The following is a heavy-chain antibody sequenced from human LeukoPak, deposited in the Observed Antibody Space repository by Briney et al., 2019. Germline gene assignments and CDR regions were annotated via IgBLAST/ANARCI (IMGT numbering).Heavy chain of an antibody. V-gene: IGHV3-21*01. Sequence: GGSLRLSCAASGFTFSSYSMNWVRQAPGKGLEWVSSISSSSSYIYYANSVKGRFTISRDNAKNSLYLQMNSLRAEDTAVYYCARGIAAAGPDYWGQGTLVTVSS. CDR2: ISSSSSYI. J-gene: IGHJ4*02. CDR3: ARGIAAAGPDY. CDR1: GFTFSSYS. D-gene: IGHD6-13*01.